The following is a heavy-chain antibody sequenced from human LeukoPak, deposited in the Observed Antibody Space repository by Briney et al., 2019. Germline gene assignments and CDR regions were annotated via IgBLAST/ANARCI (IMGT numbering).Heavy chain of an antibody. V-gene: IGHV1-69*01. D-gene: IGHD2-2*01. CDR3: ARVRDLGYCSSTSCQNYYYYYGMDV. CDR1: GGTFSSYA. Sequence: EASVKVSCTASGGTFSSYAISWVRQAPGQGLEWMGGIIPIFGTANYAQKFQGRVTITADESTSTAYMELSSLRSEDTAVYYCARVRDLGYCSSTSCQNYYYYYGMDVWGKGTTVTVSS. CDR2: IIPIFGTA. J-gene: IGHJ6*04.